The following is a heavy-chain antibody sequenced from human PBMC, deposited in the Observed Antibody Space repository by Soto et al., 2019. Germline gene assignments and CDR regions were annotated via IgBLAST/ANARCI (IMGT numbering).Heavy chain of an antibody. J-gene: IGHJ6*02. D-gene: IGHD6-13*01. CDR3: TTSRYYSSSWYYYYYYGMDV. CDR2: IKSKTDGGTT. CDR1: GFTFSNAW. Sequence: EVQLVESGGGLVKPGGSLRLSCAASGFTFSNAWMSWVRQAPGKGLEWVGRIKSKTDGGTTDYAAPVKGRFTISRDDSKNTLYLQMNSLKTEDTAVYYCTTSRYYSSSWYYYYYYGMDVWGQGTTVTVSS. V-gene: IGHV3-15*01.